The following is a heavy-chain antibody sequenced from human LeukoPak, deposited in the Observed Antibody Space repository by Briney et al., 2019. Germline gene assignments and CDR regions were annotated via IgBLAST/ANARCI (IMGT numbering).Heavy chain of an antibody. CDR2: FDPEDGET. V-gene: IGHV1-24*01. D-gene: IGHD1/OR15-1a*01. CDR1: GYTLTELS. J-gene: IGHJ5*02. CDR3: APGGRTAPRRNWFDP. Sequence: ASVKVSCKVSGYTLTELSMHWVRQAPGKGLEWMGGFDPEDGETLYAQKFQGRVTMTEDTSTDTAYMELSSLRSEDTAVYYCAPGGRTAPRRNWFDPGGQGTLVTVS.